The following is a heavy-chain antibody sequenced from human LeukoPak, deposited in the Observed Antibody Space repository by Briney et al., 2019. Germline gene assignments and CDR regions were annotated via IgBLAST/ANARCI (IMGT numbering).Heavy chain of an antibody. J-gene: IGHJ4*02. D-gene: IGHD3-9*01. CDR3: ARGSDYDILTGYYKVITPFDY. CDR1: GGSISSYY. V-gene: IGHV4-59*12. Sequence: SETLSLTCTVSGGSISSYYWSWIRQPPGKGLEWIGYIHYSGSTNYNPSLKSRVTISVDTSKNQFSLKLSSVTAADTAVYYCARGSDYDILTGYYKVITPFDYWGQGTLVTVSS. CDR2: IHYSGST.